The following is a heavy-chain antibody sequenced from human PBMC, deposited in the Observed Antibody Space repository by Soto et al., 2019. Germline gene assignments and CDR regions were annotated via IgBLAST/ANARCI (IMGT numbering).Heavy chain of an antibody. CDR1: GGSVSSGSYY. D-gene: IGHD2-15*01. J-gene: IGHJ6*02. Sequence: QVQLQESGPGLVKPSETLSLTCTVSGGSVSSGSYYWSWIRQPPGKGLEWIGYIYYSGSTNYNPSLKSRVSRSVDTSKNQFSLKLSSVTAADTAVYYCARRGYCSGGSCFYYYGMDVWGQGTTVTVSS. CDR3: ARRGYCSGGSCFYYYGMDV. V-gene: IGHV4-61*01. CDR2: IYYSGST.